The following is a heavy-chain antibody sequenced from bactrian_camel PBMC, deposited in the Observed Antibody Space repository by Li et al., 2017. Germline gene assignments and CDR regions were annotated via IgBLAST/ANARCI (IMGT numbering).Heavy chain of an antibody. CDR2: IGRFGSV. J-gene: IGHJ4*01. CDR3: AAVRGSYSSLNPSVYNI. D-gene: IGHD2*01. CDR1: GSNFYSYS. V-gene: IGHV3S55*01. Sequence: HVQLVESGGGSVQSGESLRLSCVASGSNFYSYSVGWFRQVSGKEREGVAQIGRFGSVIYADSVRERFTVSRDNDKNTLYLQMSSLKPDDTAMYYCAAVRGSYSSLNPSVYNIWGQGTQVTVS.